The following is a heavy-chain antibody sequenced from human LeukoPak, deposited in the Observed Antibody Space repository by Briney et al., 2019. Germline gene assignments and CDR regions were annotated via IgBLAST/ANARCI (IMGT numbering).Heavy chain of an antibody. D-gene: IGHD2-2*01. V-gene: IGHV1-2*02. Sequence: ASVKVSCKASGYTFTGYYMHWVRQAPGQGLEWMGWINPNSGGTNYAQKFQGRVTMTRDTSSSTAHMELNRLRSDDTAVYYCAREGVPGAMFDYWGQGTLVTVSS. J-gene: IGHJ4*02. CDR2: INPNSGGT. CDR3: AREGVPGAMFDY. CDR1: GYTFTGYY.